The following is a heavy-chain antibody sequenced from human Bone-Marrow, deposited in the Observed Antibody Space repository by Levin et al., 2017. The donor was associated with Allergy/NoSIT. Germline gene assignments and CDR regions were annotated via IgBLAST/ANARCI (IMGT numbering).Heavy chain of an antibody. D-gene: IGHD1-7*01. V-gene: IGHV3-30-3*01. CDR2: ISNDGNNK. CDR1: GFTFSTYA. Sequence: LSLTCAASGFTFSTYAMHWVRQAPGKGLEWVAFISNDGNNKFYADSVRGRFTISRDNSKNTVYLQMNSLRAEDTAVYYCARERYNWNSMFLDPWGQGTLVTVSS. J-gene: IGHJ5*02. CDR3: ARERYNWNSMFLDP.